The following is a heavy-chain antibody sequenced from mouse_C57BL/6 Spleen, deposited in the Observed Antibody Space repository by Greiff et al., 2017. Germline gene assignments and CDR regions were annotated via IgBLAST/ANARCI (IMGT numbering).Heavy chain of an antibody. CDR1: GYSFTGYF. CDR3: ARTVVATGAMDY. Sequence: VQLQQSGPELVKPGDSVKISCKASGYSFTGYFMNWVMQSHGKSLEWIGRINPDNGDTFYNQKFKGKATLTVDKSSSTAHMELRSLTSDDSAVYYCARTVVATGAMDYWGQGTSVTVSS. V-gene: IGHV1-20*01. CDR2: INPDNGDT. J-gene: IGHJ4*01. D-gene: IGHD1-1*01.